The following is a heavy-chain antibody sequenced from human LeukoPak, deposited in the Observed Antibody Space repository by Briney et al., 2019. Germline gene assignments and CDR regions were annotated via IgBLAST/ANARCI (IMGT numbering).Heavy chain of an antibody. Sequence: GGSLRLSCAASGFTFSSYWMSWVRQAPGKGLEWVANIKQDGSEKYYVDSVKGRFTISRDNAKNSLYLQMNSLRAEDTAVYYCAGFAIVAGSGYYRGFDYWGQGTLVTVSS. J-gene: IGHJ4*02. CDR3: AGFAIVAGSGYYRGFDY. CDR1: GFTFSSYW. D-gene: IGHD3-22*01. V-gene: IGHV3-7*01. CDR2: IKQDGSEK.